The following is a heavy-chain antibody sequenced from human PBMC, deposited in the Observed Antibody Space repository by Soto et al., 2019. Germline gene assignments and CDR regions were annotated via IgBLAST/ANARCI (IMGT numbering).Heavy chain of an antibody. CDR2: ITSSSDTI. CDR3: ARVVVVIPPGYYYAMDV. D-gene: IGHD3-22*01. V-gene: IGHV3-48*02. CDR1: GFTFRSFP. J-gene: IGHJ6*02. Sequence: GGSPRLSCATPGFTFRSFPIKRVPQAPRRGLEWVAYITSSSDTIYYSDSVKGRFTISRDNGKISLFLQMNSLRDEDTAVYYCARVVVVIPPGYYYAMDVWGQGTTVTVSS.